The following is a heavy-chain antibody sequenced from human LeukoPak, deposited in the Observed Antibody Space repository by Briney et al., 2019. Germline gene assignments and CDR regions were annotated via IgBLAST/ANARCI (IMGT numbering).Heavy chain of an antibody. V-gene: IGHV3-23*01. CDR2: ISGSGGTT. CDR1: GFTFSSYA. CDR3: ARDAAMVRGVISYYGMDV. Sequence: GGSLRLSCAASGFTFSSYAMSWVRQAPGKGLEWVSVISGSGGTTNYADSVKGRFTISRDNSKNTLYLQMNSLRAEDTAVYYCARDAAMVRGVISYYGMDVWGQGTTVTVSS. D-gene: IGHD3-10*01. J-gene: IGHJ6*02.